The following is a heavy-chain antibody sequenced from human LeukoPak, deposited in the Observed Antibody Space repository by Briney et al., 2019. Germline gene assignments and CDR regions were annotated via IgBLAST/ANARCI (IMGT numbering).Heavy chain of an antibody. Sequence: PSGTLSLTRDLYGGSFSGYYWSWIRQPPRKGREWIGEINHSGSTNYNPSLQSRVTISVDTSKSQFSLKLMSVTAADTAVYYCASSGSIWGYYYYYGMHVWGKGTTVTVSS. J-gene: IGHJ6*04. CDR3: ASSGSIWGYYYYYGMHV. V-gene: IGHV4-34*01. CDR1: GGSFSGYY. D-gene: IGHD7-27*01. CDR2: INHSGST.